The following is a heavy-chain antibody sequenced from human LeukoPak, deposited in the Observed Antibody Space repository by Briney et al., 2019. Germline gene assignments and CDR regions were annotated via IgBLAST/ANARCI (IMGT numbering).Heavy chain of an antibody. J-gene: IGHJ4*02. CDR2: IIPIFGTA. V-gene: IGHV1-69*01. CDR3: ARSIAAAGEFDY. D-gene: IGHD6-13*01. CDR1: GGTFSSYA. Sequence: SVKVSCKASGGTFSSYAISWVRQAPGQGLEWMGGIIPIFGTANYAQKFQGRVTITADESTSTAYMELSSLRSEDTAVYYCARSIAAAGEFDYWGQGTLVTVSS.